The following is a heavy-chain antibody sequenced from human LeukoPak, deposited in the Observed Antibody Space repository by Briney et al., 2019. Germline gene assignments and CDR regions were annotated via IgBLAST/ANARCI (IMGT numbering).Heavy chain of an antibody. CDR1: GGTFSSYA. CDR2: IIPIFGTA. Sequence: ASVKVSCKASGGTFSSYAISWVRQAPGQGLEWMGGIIPIFGTANYAQKFQGRVTITADESTSTAYMELSSLRSEDTAVYYCASVQYQLLFPYYYYYMDVWGKGTTVTVSS. D-gene: IGHD2-2*01. J-gene: IGHJ6*03. CDR3: ASVQYQLLFPYYYYYMDV. V-gene: IGHV1-69*13.